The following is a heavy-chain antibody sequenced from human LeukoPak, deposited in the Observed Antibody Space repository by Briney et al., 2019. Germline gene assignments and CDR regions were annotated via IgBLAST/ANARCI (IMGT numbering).Heavy chain of an antibody. V-gene: IGHV4-59*01. CDR1: GGSISTYY. Sequence: SETLSLTCTVSGGSISTYYWNWIRQPPGKGLEWIGYIYHSGSTNYNPSLQSRVTISVDTSKNQFSLNLNSVTAADTAVYYCARGGAARLHFQNWGQGALVTVSS. D-gene: IGHD6-6*01. CDR2: IYHSGST. J-gene: IGHJ1*01. CDR3: ARGGAARLHFQN.